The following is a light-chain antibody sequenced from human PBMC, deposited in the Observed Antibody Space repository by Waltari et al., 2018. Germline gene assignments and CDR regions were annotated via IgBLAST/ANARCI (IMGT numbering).Light chain of an antibody. CDR1: HDIKNS. V-gene: IGKV1-NL1*01. Sequence: DIQVTQSPSSLSASVGDRVTMTCRASHDIKNSFVWYQQKPGKAPQLLLYAASRLQSGVPSRFSGSGSETDYTLTINSLQPEDFAAYYCQQYFDTPFTFGPGTKVDIK. CDR2: AAS. J-gene: IGKJ3*01. CDR3: QQYFDTPFT.